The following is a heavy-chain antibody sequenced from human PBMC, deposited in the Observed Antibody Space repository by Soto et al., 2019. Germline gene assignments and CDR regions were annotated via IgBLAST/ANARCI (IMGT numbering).Heavy chain of an antibody. D-gene: IGHD6-13*01. Sequence: SATLSLTCTVSGDSILSNSYYWAWICHPSGKWLELIGSIYYSGSTYYNPSLKSRVTISVDTSKNQFSLKLSSVTAADTAVYNCARHGAGGTSYYYYGMDVWGQGTTVT. CDR1: GDSILSNSYY. CDR3: ARHGAGGTSYYYYGMDV. V-gene: IGHV4-39*01. CDR2: IYYSGST. J-gene: IGHJ6*02.